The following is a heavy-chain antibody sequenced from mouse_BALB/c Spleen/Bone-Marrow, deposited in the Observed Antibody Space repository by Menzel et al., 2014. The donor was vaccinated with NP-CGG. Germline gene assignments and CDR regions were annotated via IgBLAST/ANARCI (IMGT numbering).Heavy chain of an antibody. D-gene: IGHD2-4*01. Sequence: DVHLVESGGGLVQPGGSRKLSCAASGFTFSSFGMHWVRQAPEKGLEWVAYISSGSSTIYYADTVKGRFTISRDNPKNTPFPQMTSLRSEDPAMYYCARSPYDYAAMDYWGQGTSVTVSS. V-gene: IGHV5-17*02. CDR3: ARSPYDYAAMDY. CDR1: GFTFSSFG. J-gene: IGHJ4*01. CDR2: ISSGSSTI.